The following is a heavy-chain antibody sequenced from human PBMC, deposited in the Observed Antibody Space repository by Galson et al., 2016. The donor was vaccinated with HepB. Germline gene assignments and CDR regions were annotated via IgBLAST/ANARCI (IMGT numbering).Heavy chain of an antibody. J-gene: IGHJ5*01. CDR1: GYTFTTYG. V-gene: IGHV1-18*01. D-gene: IGHD2-21*02. CDR3: ARSGDGNWFES. CDR2: INPNDGNR. Sequence: SVKVSCKASGYTFTTYGIAWVRQAPGQGLEWMGWINPNDGNRNYAQKFQGRVTMTTDTSTGTAYMELRGLRSDDTAVYYCARSGDGNWFESWGQGTLVTVSS.